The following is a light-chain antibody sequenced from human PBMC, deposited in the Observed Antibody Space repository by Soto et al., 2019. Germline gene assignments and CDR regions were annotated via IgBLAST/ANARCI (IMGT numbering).Light chain of an antibody. CDR3: QQHGTSPHT. J-gene: IGKJ2*01. CDR1: QSVSSSY. CDR2: GAS. Sequence: EVVLTQSPGTLSLYPGERATLSCRASQSVSSSYLAWYQQKPGQAPRLLIYGASSRATGIPDRFSGSGSGTDFILTISRLEPEDVAVYYCQQHGTSPHTWGQG. V-gene: IGKV3-20*01.